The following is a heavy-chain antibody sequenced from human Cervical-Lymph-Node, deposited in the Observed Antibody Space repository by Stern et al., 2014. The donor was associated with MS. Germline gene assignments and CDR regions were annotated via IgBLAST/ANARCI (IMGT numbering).Heavy chain of an antibody. CDR1: GFTFSNYW. Sequence: VQLVQSGGGLVQPGASLRLSCAVSGFTFSNYWMTWVRQAPGKVLEWVASINTDGSEKSYVAPVKGRFTISRDNAKNSLYLQMNSLRAEDTAVYYCARAVRDLGTWGQGTLVTVSS. D-gene: IGHD3-10*01. CDR2: INTDGSEK. J-gene: IGHJ5*02. CDR3: ARAVRDLGT. V-gene: IGHV3-7*01.